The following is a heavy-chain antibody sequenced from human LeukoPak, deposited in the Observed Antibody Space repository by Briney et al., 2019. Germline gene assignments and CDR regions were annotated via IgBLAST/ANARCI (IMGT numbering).Heavy chain of an antibody. D-gene: IGHD6-13*01. CDR1: GFTFSSYA. J-gene: IGHJ4*02. CDR3: AREQPHYFDY. CDR2: ISYDGSNK. Sequence: PGGSLRLSCAASGFTFSSYAMHWVRQAPGKGLEWVAVISYDGSNKYYADSVKGRFTISRDNSKNTLYLQMNSLRAEDTAVYYCAREQPHYFDYWGQGTLVTVSS. V-gene: IGHV3-30-3*01.